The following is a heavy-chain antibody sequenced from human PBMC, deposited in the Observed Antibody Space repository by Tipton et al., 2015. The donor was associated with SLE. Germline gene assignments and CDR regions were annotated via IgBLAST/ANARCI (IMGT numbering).Heavy chain of an antibody. CDR3: ARTSKYGRSSGGFDY. Sequence: GSLKLSCAASGLTFGSYWMHWVRHSPGKGLMWVTNINSDGTDTTYADSVKGRFPISRDNAKNTLYLQINSLRAEDTAVYYCARTSKYGRSSGGFDYWGQGTLVTVSS. J-gene: IGHJ4*02. V-gene: IGHV3-74*01. CDR1: GLTFGSYW. CDR2: INSDGTDT. D-gene: IGHD6-6*01.